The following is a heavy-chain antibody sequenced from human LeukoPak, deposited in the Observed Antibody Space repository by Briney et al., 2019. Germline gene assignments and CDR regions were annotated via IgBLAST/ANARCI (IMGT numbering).Heavy chain of an antibody. CDR1: GFTFSTYG. D-gene: IGHD7-27*01. CDR3: ARDHNWGTEVDY. J-gene: IGHJ4*02. CDR2: IWYDGSNK. Sequence: GRSLRLSCAASGFTFSTYGMHWVRQAPGKGLEWVAIIWYDGSNKYYADSVKGRFTISRDNSKNTLYLQMNSLRAEDTAIYYCARDHNWGTEVDYWGQGTLVTVSS. V-gene: IGHV3-33*01.